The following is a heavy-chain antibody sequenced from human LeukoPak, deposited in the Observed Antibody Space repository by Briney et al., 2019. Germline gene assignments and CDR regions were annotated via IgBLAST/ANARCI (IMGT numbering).Heavy chain of an antibody. V-gene: IGHV4-4*07. D-gene: IGHD6-19*01. CDR3: ARVGSSGWYYFDY. Sequence: SETLSLTCAVSGGSISIYYWSWIRQPAGKGLEWIVRIYTSGSTDYNPSLKSRVTMSVDTSKNQFSLKLSSVTAADTAVYYCARVGSSGWYYFDYWGQGTLVTVSS. J-gene: IGHJ4*02. CDR1: GGSISIYY. CDR2: IYTSGST.